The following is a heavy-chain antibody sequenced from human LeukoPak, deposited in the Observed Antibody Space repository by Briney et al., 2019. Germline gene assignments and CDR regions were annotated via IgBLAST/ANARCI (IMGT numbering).Heavy chain of an antibody. V-gene: IGHV3-30*01. D-gene: IGHD2-2*02. Sequence: GGSLRLSCAASGFTLSSYAMHWVRQAPGKGLEWVAVISYDGSNKYYADSVKGRFTISRDNSKNTLYLQMNSLRAEDTAVYYCARVYCSSTSCYTGGIYYYYYMDVWGKGTTVPVSS. CDR2: ISYDGSNK. CDR3: ARVYCSSTSCYTGGIYYYYYMDV. J-gene: IGHJ6*03. CDR1: GFTLSSYA.